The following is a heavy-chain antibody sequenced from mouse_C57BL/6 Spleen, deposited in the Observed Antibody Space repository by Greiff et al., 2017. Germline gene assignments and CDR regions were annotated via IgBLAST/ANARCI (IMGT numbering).Heavy chain of an antibody. J-gene: IGHJ1*03. Sequence: QVQLQQPGAELVMPGASVKLSCKASGYTFTSYWMHWVKPRPGQGLEWIGEIDPSDSYTNYNQTFKGKSTLTVDKSSSTAYMQLSSLTSEDSAVYYCARLGYDSHWYVDVWGTGTTVTVSS. CDR3: ARLGYDSHWYVDV. V-gene: IGHV1-69*01. CDR2: IDPSDSYT. D-gene: IGHD2-4*01. CDR1: GYTFTSYW.